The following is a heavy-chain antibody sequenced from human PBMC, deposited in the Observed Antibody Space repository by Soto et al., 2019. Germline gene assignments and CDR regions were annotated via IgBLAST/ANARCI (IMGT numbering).Heavy chain of an antibody. D-gene: IGHD3-9*01. Sequence: KTSETLSLICTVSGGSISSGDYYWSWIRQPPGKGLEWIGYIYYSGSTYYNPSLKSRVTISVDTSKNQFSLKLSSVTAADTAVYYCAREKRGYFDWLLSYNWFDPWGQGPLVTVSS. CDR3: AREKRGYFDWLLSYNWFDP. J-gene: IGHJ5*02. V-gene: IGHV4-30-4*01. CDR1: GGSISSGDYY. CDR2: IYYSGST.